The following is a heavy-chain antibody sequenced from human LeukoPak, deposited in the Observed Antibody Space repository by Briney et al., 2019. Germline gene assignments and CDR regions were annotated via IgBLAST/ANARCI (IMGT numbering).Heavy chain of an antibody. CDR1: GFNFNDAW. CDR2: VRTTAEGETT. J-gene: IGHJ4*02. V-gene: IGHV3-15*01. D-gene: IGHD4-11*01. CDR3: TAGLGKTDDDS. Sequence: PGGSLRLSCEGSGFNFNDAWMSWIRQAPGKGLEWVGRVRTTAEGETTDYAAPARGRFIISRDDSKNMVFLQMNRLETEDTAIYYCTAGLGKTDDDSWGQGTLVTVSS.